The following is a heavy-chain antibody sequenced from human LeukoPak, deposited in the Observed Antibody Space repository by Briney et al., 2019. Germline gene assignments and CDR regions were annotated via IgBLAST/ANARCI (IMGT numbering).Heavy chain of an antibody. V-gene: IGHV3-21*01. CDR3: TKVSSGWYDY. D-gene: IGHD6-19*01. CDR2: ISSSSSHI. CDR1: GFTFSDYX. J-gene: IGHJ4*02. Sequence: PGGSLRLSCAASGFTFSDYXXXXXRQAPXKGXEWVSSISSSSSHIXXXXSVKGRXXXXRDNAKKLVYLQVNSLRAEDTAVYYCTKVSSGWYDYWGQGTLVTVSS.